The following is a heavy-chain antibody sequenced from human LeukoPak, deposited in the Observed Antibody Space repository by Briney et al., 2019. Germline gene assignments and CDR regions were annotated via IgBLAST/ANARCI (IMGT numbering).Heavy chain of an antibody. CDR2: ISYSGGT. J-gene: IGHJ3*02. D-gene: IGHD3-22*01. CDR1: GGSVISSNHY. CDR3: AREVEYYDRSGYRPHAFDI. V-gene: IGHV4-39*02. Sequence: SETLSLTCTVSGGSVISSNHYWGWTRQPPGKGLERFGGISYSGGTAYNPSLRSRVTISVDTSKNQFSLKVNSVTAADTAVYYCAREVEYYDRSGYRPHAFDIWGQGTLVTVSS.